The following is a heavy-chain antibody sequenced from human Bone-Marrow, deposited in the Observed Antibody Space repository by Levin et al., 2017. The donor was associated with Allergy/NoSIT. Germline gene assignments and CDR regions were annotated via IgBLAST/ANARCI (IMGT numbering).Heavy chain of an antibody. V-gene: IGHV2-5*01. D-gene: IGHD3-3*01. Sequence: SGPTLVKPTQTLTLTCTFSGFSLSTSGVGVGWIRQPPGKALDWLALIFWNDDKHYSSSLKSRLTITKDTSKNQVVLTVTNMDPVDTATYYCARKHTSNWFFDLWGRGTLVTVSS. CDR2: IFWNDDK. J-gene: IGHJ2*01. CDR3: ARKHTSNWFFDL. CDR1: GFSLSTSGVG.